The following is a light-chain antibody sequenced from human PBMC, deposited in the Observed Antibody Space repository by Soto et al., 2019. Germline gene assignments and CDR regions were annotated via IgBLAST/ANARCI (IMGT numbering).Light chain of an antibody. Sequence: QSALTQPASVSGSPGQSITISCAGTTTDFGNYNLVSWYQHYPGQGPKLILYEGSKRPSGVSDRFSGSKLGYTASLTISGLRAEDEAEYYCCSYAGSSTFVFGGGTKLTVL. CDR3: CSYAGSSTFV. V-gene: IGLV2-23*03. CDR2: EGS. J-gene: IGLJ3*02. CDR1: TTDFGNYNL.